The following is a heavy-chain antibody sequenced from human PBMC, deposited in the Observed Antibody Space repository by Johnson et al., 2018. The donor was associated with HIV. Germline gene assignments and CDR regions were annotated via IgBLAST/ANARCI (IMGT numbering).Heavy chain of an antibody. CDR1: GFIFSTSG. V-gene: IGHV3-30*18. CDR2: ISFDGSNK. D-gene: IGHD3-16*01. J-gene: IGHJ3*02. CDR3: AKGLGGAFDI. Sequence: QVQLVESGGGVVQPGRSLRLSCAASGFIFSTSGMHWVRQAPGKGLEWVAVISFDGSNKYYAYSVKGRFTISRDNSKNTLYLQMNSLRAEDTAVYYCAKGLGGAFDIWGQGTMVTVSS.